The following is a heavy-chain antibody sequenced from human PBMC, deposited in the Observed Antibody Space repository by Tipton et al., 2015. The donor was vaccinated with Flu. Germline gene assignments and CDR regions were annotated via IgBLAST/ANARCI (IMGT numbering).Heavy chain of an antibody. CDR1: GGTFSSYA. J-gene: IGHJ2*01. D-gene: IGHD2-8*01. CDR2: IIPILGIA. CDR3: ARVFGGHMVWADWYFDL. V-gene: IGHV1-69*09. Sequence: QMQLVQSGAEVKKPGSSVKVSCKASGGTFSSYAISWVRQAPGQGLEWMGRIIPILGIANYAQKFQGRVTITADKSTSAAYMELSSLRSEDAAVYCCARVFGGHMVWADWYFDLGGRGPLVTVSS.